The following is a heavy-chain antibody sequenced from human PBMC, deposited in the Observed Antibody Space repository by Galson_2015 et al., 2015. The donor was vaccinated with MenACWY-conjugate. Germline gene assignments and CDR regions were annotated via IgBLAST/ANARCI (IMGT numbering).Heavy chain of an antibody. CDR1: GFTFSSYA. D-gene: IGHD6-19*01. CDR3: AKTNSSVWYATFDY. CDR2: ISGSGGST. V-gene: IGHV3-23*01. Sequence: SLRLSCAASGFTFSSYAMSWVRQAPGKGLEWVSAISGSGGSTYYADSVKGRFTISRDNSKNTLYLQMNSLRGEDTAVYYCAKTNSSVWYATFDYCGQGTLVTASS. J-gene: IGHJ4*02.